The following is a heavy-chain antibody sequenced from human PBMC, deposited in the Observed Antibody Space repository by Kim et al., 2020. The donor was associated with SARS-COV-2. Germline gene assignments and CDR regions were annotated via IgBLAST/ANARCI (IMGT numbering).Heavy chain of an antibody. CDR3: ARDLLGVTWLANYGMDV. J-gene: IGHJ6*02. V-gene: IGHV3-48*02. D-gene: IGHD6-19*01. Sequence: GGSLRLSCAASGFTFSSYSMNWVRQAPGKGLEWVSYISSSSSTIYYADSVKGRFTISRDNAKNSLYLQMNSLRDEDTAVYYCARDLLGVTWLANYGMDVWGQGTTVTVSS. CDR2: ISSSSSTI. CDR1: GFTFSSYS.